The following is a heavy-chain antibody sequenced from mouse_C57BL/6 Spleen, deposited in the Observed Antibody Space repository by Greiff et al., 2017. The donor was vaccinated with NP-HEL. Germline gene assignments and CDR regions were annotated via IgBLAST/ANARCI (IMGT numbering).Heavy chain of an antibody. J-gene: IGHJ2*01. CDR3: ARYGNHDGFDY. Sequence: EVQLQESGPGLVKPSQSLSLTCSVTGYSITSGYYWNWIRQFPGNKLEWMGYISYDGSNNYNPSLKNRISITRDTSKNQFFLKLNSVTTEDTATYYCARYGNHDGFDYWGQGTTLTVSS. D-gene: IGHD2-1*01. CDR2: ISYDGSN. CDR1: GYSITSGYY. V-gene: IGHV3-6*01.